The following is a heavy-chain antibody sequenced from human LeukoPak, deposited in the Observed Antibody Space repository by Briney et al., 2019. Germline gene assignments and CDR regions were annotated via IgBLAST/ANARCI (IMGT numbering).Heavy chain of an antibody. J-gene: IGHJ6*02. CDR1: GYSFTSYW. D-gene: IGHD2-2*03. CDR2: IYPGDSDT. CDR3: ARHRIGYCSSTSCVSYYYYGMGV. Sequence: GESLKISCKGSGYSFTSYWIGWVRQMPGKGLEWMGIIYPGDSDTRYSPSFQGQVTISADKSISTAYLQWSSLKASDTAMYYCARHRIGYCSSTSCVSYYYYGMGVWGQGTTVTVSS. V-gene: IGHV5-51*01.